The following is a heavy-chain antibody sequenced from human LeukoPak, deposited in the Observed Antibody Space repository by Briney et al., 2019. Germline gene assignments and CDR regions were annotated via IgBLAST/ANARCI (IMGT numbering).Heavy chain of an antibody. J-gene: IGHJ6*02. D-gene: IGHD6-25*01. Sequence: ASVKVSCKASGYTFTSYGMNWVRQAPGQGLEWMGWINTNTGNPTYAQGFTGRFVFSLDTSVSMAYLQISSLKAEDTAMYYCASPIAAAALGMDVWGQGTTVTVSS. V-gene: IGHV7-4-1*04. CDR1: GYTFTSYG. CDR2: INTNTGNP. CDR3: ASPIAAAALGMDV.